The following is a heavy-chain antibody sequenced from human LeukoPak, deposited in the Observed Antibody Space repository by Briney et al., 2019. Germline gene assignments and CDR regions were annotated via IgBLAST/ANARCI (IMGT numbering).Heavy chain of an antibody. Sequence: ASVKVSCKASGYTFTDYALHWVRQAPGQSLEWMGWITTGRDETRYSQEFQRRITFTRDTSASTVYMDLSDLRSEDTAVYYCARGGKQWGGGNYFDSWGQGTLVAVSS. CDR1: GYTFTDYA. V-gene: IGHV1-3*03. CDR3: ARGGKQWGGGNYFDS. D-gene: IGHD6-19*01. J-gene: IGHJ4*02. CDR2: ITTGRDET.